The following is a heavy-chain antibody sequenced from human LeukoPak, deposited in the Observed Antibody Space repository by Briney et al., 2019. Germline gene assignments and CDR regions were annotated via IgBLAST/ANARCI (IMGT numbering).Heavy chain of an antibody. CDR1: GGAISSYY. CDR2: IYYSGST. V-gene: IGHV4-59*01. Sequence: SETLSLTCTVSGGAISSYYWSWIRQPPGKGLEWIGYIYYSGSTNYNPSLESRVTISVDTSKNQFSLKLSSVTAADTAVYYCARVSYSRYFDYWGQGTLVTVSS. D-gene: IGHD5-18*01. J-gene: IGHJ4*02. CDR3: ARVSYSRYFDY.